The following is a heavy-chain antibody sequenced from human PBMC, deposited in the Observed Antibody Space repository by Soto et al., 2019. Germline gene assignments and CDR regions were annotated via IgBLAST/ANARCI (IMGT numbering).Heavy chain of an antibody. V-gene: IGHV1-2*04. J-gene: IGHJ6*02. CDR3: ARELITLYYDSSGYLEYYYYGMDV. D-gene: IGHD3-22*01. Sequence: ASVKVSCKASGYTFTGYYMHWVRQAPGQGLEWMGWINPNSGGTNYAQKFQGWVTMTRDTSISTAYMELSRLRSDGTAVYYCARELITLYYDSSGYLEYYYYGMDVWGQGTTVTVSS. CDR2: INPNSGGT. CDR1: GYTFTGYY.